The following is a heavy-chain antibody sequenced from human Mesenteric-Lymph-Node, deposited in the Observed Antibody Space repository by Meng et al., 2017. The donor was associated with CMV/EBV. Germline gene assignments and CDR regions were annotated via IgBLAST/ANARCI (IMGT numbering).Heavy chain of an antibody. CDR2: INHRGTT. CDR3: ATGGGFIHGSFVGFDN. V-gene: IGHV4-34*04. J-gene: IGHJ4*02. Sequence: SETLSLTCVVDGASLSEYFWSWIRQSPGKGLEWIGEINHRGTTNVNPSLRSRATVSRDTSKNQFSLRLTSVTAADTAVYYCATGGGFIHGSFVGFDNWGQGTQVTVSS. CDR1: GASLSEYF. D-gene: IGHD2-21*01.